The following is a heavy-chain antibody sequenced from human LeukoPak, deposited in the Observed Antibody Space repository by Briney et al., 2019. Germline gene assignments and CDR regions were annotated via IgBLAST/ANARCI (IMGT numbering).Heavy chain of an antibody. CDR1: DGSISTYY. Sequence: SETLSLTCTVSDGSISTYYWSWIRQPPGKGLEWIGYIYYSGSTNYNPSLKGRVTMSVDTSKNQFSLKLSSVTAADTAVYYCARDRLRAFDIWGQGTMVTVSS. V-gene: IGHV4-59*01. CDR2: IYYSGST. J-gene: IGHJ3*02. CDR3: ARDRLRAFDI.